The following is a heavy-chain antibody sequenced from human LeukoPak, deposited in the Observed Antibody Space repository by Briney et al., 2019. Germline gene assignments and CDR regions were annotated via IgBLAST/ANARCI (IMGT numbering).Heavy chain of an antibody. CDR1: GFTFSDFA. V-gene: IGHV3-30*18. Sequence: GGSLRLSCAASGFTFSDFAIHWVRQAPGKGLEWMTVISYDGNNKYYADSVKGRFTISRDNFKNTLYLQMNSLRPEDTAVYYCVKGSSYWLFGYLDSWGQGTPVTVPS. D-gene: IGHD3-3*01. CDR2: ISYDGNNK. CDR3: VKGSSYWLFGYLDS. J-gene: IGHJ5*01.